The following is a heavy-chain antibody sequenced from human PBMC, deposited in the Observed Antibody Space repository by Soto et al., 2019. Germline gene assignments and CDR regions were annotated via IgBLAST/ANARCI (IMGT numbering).Heavy chain of an antibody. CDR2: INPSGGST. D-gene: IGHD5-18*01. J-gene: IGHJ3*02. CDR1: GYTFTSYY. Sequence: ASVKVSFKASGYTFTSYYMHWVRQAPGQGLEWMGIINPSGGSTSYAQKFQGRVTMTRDTSTSTVYMELSSLRSEDTAVYYCARSYTAMDAFDIWGQGTMVTVSS. CDR3: ARSYTAMDAFDI. V-gene: IGHV1-46*01.